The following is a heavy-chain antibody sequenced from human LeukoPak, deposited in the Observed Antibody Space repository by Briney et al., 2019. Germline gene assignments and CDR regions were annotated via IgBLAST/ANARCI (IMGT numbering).Heavy chain of an antibody. V-gene: IGHV3-74*01. J-gene: IGHJ4*02. CDR3: ARGYSSGWYALFDY. CDR1: GFTFSSYW. Sequence: GGSLRLSCVASGFTFSSYWMHWVRQDPRKGLVWVSRINGDGRNINYADSVKGRFTISRDNSKNTLYLQMNSLRAEDTAVYYCARGYSSGWYALFDYWGQGTLVTVSS. CDR2: INGDGRNI. D-gene: IGHD6-19*01.